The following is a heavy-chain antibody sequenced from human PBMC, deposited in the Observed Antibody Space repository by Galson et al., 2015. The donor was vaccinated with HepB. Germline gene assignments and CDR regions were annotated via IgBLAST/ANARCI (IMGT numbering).Heavy chain of an antibody. CDR1: GLTFSDYS. CDR2: FGTSGDKT. J-gene: IGHJ4*02. V-gene: IGHV3-23*01. CDR3: AKRLFVPTDC. Sequence: SLRLSCAASGLTFSDYSMNWVRQAPGKGLEWVSGFGTSGDKTSYADSVKGRFTISRDNSRNTLYLQMNSLRAEDTAVYYCAKRLFVPTDCWGQGTLVTVSS.